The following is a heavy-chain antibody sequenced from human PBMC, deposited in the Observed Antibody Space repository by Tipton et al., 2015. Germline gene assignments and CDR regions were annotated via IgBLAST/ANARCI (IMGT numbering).Heavy chain of an antibody. CDR1: GGSISSGGYY. D-gene: IGHD3-10*01. CDR3: ARDFRFGELSAQQGFDP. J-gene: IGHJ5*02. V-gene: IGHV4-31*03. Sequence: TLSLTCTVSGGSISSGGYYWSWIRQHPGKGLEWIGYISYSGSTYYNPSLKSRVTISIDTSKNQFSLKLTSVTAADTAVYYCARDFRFGELSAQQGFDPWGQGTLVTVSS. CDR2: ISYSGST.